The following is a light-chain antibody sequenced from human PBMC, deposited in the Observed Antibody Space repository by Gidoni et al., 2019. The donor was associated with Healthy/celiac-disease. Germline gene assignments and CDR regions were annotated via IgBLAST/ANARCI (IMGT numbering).Light chain of an antibody. Sequence: SYELPQPPSVSVSPGQTARITCSGDALPKKYAYWYQQKSGQAPVLVIYEDSKRPSGIPERFSGSSSGTMATLTISGAQVEDEADYYCYSTDSSGKALFGGGTKLTVL. CDR3: YSTDSSGKAL. CDR2: EDS. CDR1: ALPKKY. V-gene: IGLV3-10*01. J-gene: IGLJ2*01.